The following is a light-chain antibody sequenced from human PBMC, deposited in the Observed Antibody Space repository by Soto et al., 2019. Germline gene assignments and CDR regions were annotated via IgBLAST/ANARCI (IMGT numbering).Light chain of an antibody. V-gene: IGKV2-30*02. J-gene: IGKJ5*01. CDR3: MQGTHWPIT. CDR2: KVS. Sequence: VVMNQSPVSVLITLWQPSSLSSESNQSLVHSDGIAYFSWFQQRPGRSPRRLIYKVSNRDSGVPARFSGSGSGTDFALKISRVEAEDVGVYYCMQGTHWPITFGQGTRLEIK. CDR1: QSLVHSDGIAY.